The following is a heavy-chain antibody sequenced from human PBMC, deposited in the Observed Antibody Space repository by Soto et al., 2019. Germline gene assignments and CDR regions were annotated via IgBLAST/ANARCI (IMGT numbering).Heavy chain of an antibody. V-gene: IGHV3-48*01. CDR3: ARHDPDY. D-gene: IGHD1-1*01. Sequence: EVQLVESGGGLVQPGGSLRLSCAASGFTFSSYSMNWVRQAPGKGLEWVSFISSSSSLIYYADSVKGRFTISRDNAKNSLYLQMNSLSAEDTALYYCARHDPDYWGQGTLVTVSS. J-gene: IGHJ4*02. CDR2: ISSSSSLI. CDR1: GFTFSSYS.